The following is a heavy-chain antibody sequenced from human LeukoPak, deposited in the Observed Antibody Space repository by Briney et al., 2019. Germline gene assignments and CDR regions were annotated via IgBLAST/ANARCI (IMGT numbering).Heavy chain of an antibody. CDR3: AGDYIWGRLF. D-gene: IGHD3-16*01. CDR2: ITSDGSTT. J-gene: IGHJ4*01. CDR1: GFILSDYW. V-gene: IGHV3-74*01. Sequence: GGSLRLSCVGSGFILSDYWMHWVRQTPGKGLMWVSRITSDGSTTWYAVSVKGRLTVSRDNAKNTLFLEMNSLRDEDTAVYYCAGDYIWGRLFWGQGTLVTVSS.